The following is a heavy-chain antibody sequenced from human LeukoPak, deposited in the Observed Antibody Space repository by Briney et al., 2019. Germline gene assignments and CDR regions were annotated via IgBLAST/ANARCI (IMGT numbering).Heavy chain of an antibody. D-gene: IGHD1-26*01. V-gene: IGHV3-9*01. CDR2: ISWNSGSI. J-gene: IGHJ4*02. Sequence: GRSLRLSCAASGFTFDDYAMHWVRQAPGKGLEWVSGISWNSGSIGYADSVKGRFTISRDNAKNSLYLQMNSLRAEDTALYYCAKDKRSYYIGDFDYWGQGTLVTVSS. CDR1: GFTFDDYA. CDR3: AKDKRSYYIGDFDY.